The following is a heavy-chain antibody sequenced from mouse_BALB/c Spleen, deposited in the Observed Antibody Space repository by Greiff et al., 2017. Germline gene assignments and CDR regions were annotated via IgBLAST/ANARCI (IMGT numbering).Heavy chain of an antibody. D-gene: IGHD2-14*01. CDR1: GFSLTSYG. Sequence: VKLMESGPGLVQPSQSLSITCTVSGFSLTSYGVHWVRQSPGKGLEWLGVIWSGESTDYNAAFISRLSISKDNSKSQVFFKMNSLQANDTAIYYCARYDDAMDYWGQGTSVTVSS. V-gene: IGHV2-2*02. CDR2: IWSGEST. J-gene: IGHJ4*01. CDR3: ARYDDAMDY.